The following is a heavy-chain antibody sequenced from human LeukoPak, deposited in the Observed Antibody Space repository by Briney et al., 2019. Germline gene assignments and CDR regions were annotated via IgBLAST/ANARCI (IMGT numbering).Heavy chain of an antibody. Sequence: PGGFLRLSCAVSGFTFSSYWMTWVRQAPGKGLEWVANINQDGSKKYYLDSVKGRFTISRDNAKNSLYLQMNSLRAEDTAVYYCARYGGYYMDVWGKGTTVTLSS. J-gene: IGHJ6*03. D-gene: IGHD4-23*01. CDR1: GFTFSSYW. V-gene: IGHV3-7*01. CDR2: INQDGSKK. CDR3: ARYGGYYMDV.